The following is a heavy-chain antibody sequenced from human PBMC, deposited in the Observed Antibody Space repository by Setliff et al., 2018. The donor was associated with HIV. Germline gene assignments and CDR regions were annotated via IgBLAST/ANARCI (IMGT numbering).Heavy chain of an antibody. J-gene: IGHJ6*03. Sequence: SETLSLTCAVSGYSISSGYYWGWIRQPPGKGLEWIGSIYHSGSTYYNPSLKSRVTISVGTSKNQFSLKLSSVTAADTAVYHCARVSSTYWYSIFRNYYYHMDVWGKGTTVTVSS. CDR1: GYSISSGYY. CDR2: IYHSGST. CDR3: ARVSSTYWYSIFRNYYYHMDV. D-gene: IGHD2-8*02. V-gene: IGHV4-38-2*01.